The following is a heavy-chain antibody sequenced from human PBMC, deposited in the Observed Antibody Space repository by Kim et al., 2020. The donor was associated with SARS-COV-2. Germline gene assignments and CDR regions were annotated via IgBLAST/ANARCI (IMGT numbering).Heavy chain of an antibody. J-gene: IGHJ4*02. D-gene: IGHD2-2*01. Sequence: SETLSLTCTVSGYFISSGYFWGWIRQPPGKGLEWIGSIYHSGSAYYNPSLKSRVTMSVDMSKKQFSLKVTSLTAADTAMYYCARDVSGTEVLPAAAFDSWGLGTLVTVSS. CDR3: ARDVSGTEVLPAAAFDS. V-gene: IGHV4-38-2*02. CDR1: GYFISSGYF. CDR2: IYHSGSA.